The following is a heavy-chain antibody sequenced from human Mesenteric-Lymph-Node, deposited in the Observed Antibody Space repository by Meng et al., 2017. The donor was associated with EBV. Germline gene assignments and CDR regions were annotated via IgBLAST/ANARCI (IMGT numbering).Heavy chain of an antibody. CDR2: VFHIGPT. Sequence: QLRESGAVLVPSPGPLPLSCVSAAGSISGNYCWSWIRQPPGKGLEWIGDVFHIGPTNYNPSLKSRLTISLDKSKNQLSLKLTSVTAADTAVYFCARVYGISGTWLDCWGQGTLVTVSS. D-gene: IGHD1-7*01. V-gene: IGHV4-4*01. CDR3: ARVYGISGTWLDC. CDR1: AGSISGNYC. J-gene: IGHJ5*01.